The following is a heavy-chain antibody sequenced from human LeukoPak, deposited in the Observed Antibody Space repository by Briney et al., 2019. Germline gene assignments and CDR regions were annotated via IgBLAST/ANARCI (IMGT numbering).Heavy chain of an antibody. CDR1: GGSISSSSYY. J-gene: IGHJ4*02. V-gene: IGHV4-39*01. CDR3: ARHVYDSSGYFDY. D-gene: IGHD3-22*01. CDR2: IYYSGST. Sequence: TSETLSLTCTVSGGSISSSSYYWGWIRQPPGKGLEWIGSIYYSGSTYYNPSLKSRVTISVDTSKNQFSLKLSPVTAADTAVYYCARHVYDSSGYFDYWGQGTLVTVSS.